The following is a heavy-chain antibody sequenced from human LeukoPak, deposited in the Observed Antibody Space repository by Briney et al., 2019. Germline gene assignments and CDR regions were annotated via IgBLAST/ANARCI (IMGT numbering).Heavy chain of an antibody. CDR3: AREWASYYYGSGSYLGNWFDP. V-gene: IGHV1-69*13. CDR1: GGTFSSYA. J-gene: IGHJ5*02. D-gene: IGHD3-10*01. CDR2: IIPIFGTA. Sequence: ASVKVSCKASGGTFSSYAISWVRQAPGQGLEWMGGIIPIFGTANYAQKFQGRVTITADESTSTAYMGLSSLRSEDTAVYYCAREWASYYYGSGSYLGNWFDPWGQGTLVTVSS.